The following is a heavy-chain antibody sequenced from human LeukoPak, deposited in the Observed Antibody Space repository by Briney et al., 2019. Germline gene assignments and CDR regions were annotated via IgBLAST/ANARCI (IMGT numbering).Heavy chain of an antibody. CDR2: IYYSGST. J-gene: IGHJ4*02. Sequence: SETLSLTCTVSGGSISSYYWSWIRQPPGKGLEWIGYIYYSGSTNYNPSLKSRVTISVDTSKNQFSLKLSSVTAADTAVYYCASSYSSSRLYFDYWGQGTLVTVSS. V-gene: IGHV4-59*01. D-gene: IGHD6-13*01. CDR3: ASSYSSSRLYFDY. CDR1: GGSISSYY.